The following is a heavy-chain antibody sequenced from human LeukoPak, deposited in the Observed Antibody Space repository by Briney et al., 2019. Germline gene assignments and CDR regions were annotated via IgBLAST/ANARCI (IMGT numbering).Heavy chain of an antibody. J-gene: IGHJ3*02. Sequence: GGSLRLSCAASGFTFSSYAMHWVRQAPGKGLEWVAVISYDGSNKYYADSVKGRFTISRDNSKNTLYLQMNSLRAEDTAVYYCAREPTGGYSYGYRGYDAFDIWGQGTMVTVSS. CDR3: AREPTGGYSYGYRGYDAFDI. CDR2: ISYDGSNK. D-gene: IGHD5-18*01. V-gene: IGHV3-30-3*01. CDR1: GFTFSSYA.